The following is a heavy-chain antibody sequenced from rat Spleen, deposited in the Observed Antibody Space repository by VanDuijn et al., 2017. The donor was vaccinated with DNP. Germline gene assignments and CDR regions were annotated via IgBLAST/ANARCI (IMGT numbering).Heavy chain of an antibody. CDR2: ISYDGSRT. Sequence: EVQLVESGGDLVQPGRSLKLSCAASGFTFSDYAMAWVRQAPKKGLEWVATISYDGSRTHYRDPVKGRFTVSRDNAKSTLYLQMDSLRSEDTATYYCARADYWGQGVMVTVSS. CDR1: GFTFSDYA. J-gene: IGHJ2*01. V-gene: IGHV5-17*01. CDR3: ARADY.